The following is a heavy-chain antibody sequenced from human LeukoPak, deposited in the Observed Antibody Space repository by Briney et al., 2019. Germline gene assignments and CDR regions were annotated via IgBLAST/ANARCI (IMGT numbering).Heavy chain of an antibody. V-gene: IGHV3-20*04. J-gene: IGHJ5*02. CDR3: VRERIYYSDLAYKERENFDP. CDR1: GFTFDDYG. CDR2: LNEDGSTA. Sequence: PGGSLRLSCAASGFTFDDYGMSWVRQGPGKGLMWVSRLNEDGSTADYADSVKGRFTMSRDNAKGKVFLEMRGLTVEDTAIYFCVRERIYYSDLAYKERENFDPWGRGTLVTVSS. D-gene: IGHD1-26*01.